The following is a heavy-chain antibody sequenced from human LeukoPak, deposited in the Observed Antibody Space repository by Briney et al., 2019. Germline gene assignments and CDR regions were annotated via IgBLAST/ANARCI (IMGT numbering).Heavy chain of an antibody. CDR1: GLTVSSNY. CDR3: AKDRRFGDYGAFEY. J-gene: IGHJ4*02. Sequence: GESLRLSCAASGLTVSSNYMSWVRQAPGKGLEWVSVIYSGGSTYYADSVKGRFTISRDNSKNTLYLQMNSLRVEDTAIYYCAKDRRFGDYGAFEYWGQGTLVTVSS. D-gene: IGHD4-17*01. CDR2: IYSGGST. V-gene: IGHV3-53*01.